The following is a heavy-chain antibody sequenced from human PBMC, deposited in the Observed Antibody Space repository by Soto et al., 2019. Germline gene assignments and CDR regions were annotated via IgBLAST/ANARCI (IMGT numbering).Heavy chain of an antibody. CDR2: IWYDGSNK. CDR3: ARDGGCRDGYTVGCNWFDP. CDR1: GFTFSSYA. Sequence: HPGGSLRLSCAASGFTFSSYAMHWVRQAPGKGLEWVAVIWYDGSNKYYADSVKGRFTISRDNSKNTLYLQMNSLRAEDTAVYYCARDGGCRDGYTVGCNWFDPWGQGTLVTVSS. J-gene: IGHJ5*02. V-gene: IGHV3-33*08. D-gene: IGHD5-12*01.